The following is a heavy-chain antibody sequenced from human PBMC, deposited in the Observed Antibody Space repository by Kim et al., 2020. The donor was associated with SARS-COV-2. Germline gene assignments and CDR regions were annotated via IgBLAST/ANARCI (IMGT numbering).Heavy chain of an antibody. D-gene: IGHD5-12*01. J-gene: IGHJ3*02. V-gene: IGHV3-11*01. CDR1: GFTFSDYY. CDR2: ISSSGSTI. CDR3: AREGYSGYGLDAFDI. Sequence: GGSLRLSCVASGFTFSDYYMSWIRQAPGKGLEWVSYISSSGSTIYYADSVKGRFTISRDNAKNSLYLQMNSLRAEDTAVYYCAREGYSGYGLDAFDIWGQGTMVTVSS.